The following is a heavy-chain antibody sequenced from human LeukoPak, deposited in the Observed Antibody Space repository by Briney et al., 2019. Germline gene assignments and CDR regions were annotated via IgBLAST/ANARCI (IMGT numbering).Heavy chain of an antibody. CDR3: ARQSNWNRRYYFDY. J-gene: IGHJ4*02. CDR1: GGSISGYY. V-gene: IGHV4-59*08. CDR2: IYYSGST. Sequence: SETLSLTCTVSGGSISGYYWNWIRQPPGKGLEWLGYIYYSGSTNYNPSLKSRVTISVDTSKNQFSLKLSSVTAADTAVYYCARQSNWNRRYYFDYWGQGTLVTVSS. D-gene: IGHD1-20*01.